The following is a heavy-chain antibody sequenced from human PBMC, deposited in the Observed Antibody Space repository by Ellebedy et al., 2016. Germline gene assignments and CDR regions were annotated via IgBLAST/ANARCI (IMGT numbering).Heavy chain of an antibody. CDR3: ARATYCSSTSCYLDY. J-gene: IGHJ4*02. Sequence: SVKVSCXASGGTFSSYAISWVRQAPGQGLEWMGGIIPIFGTANYAQKFQGRVTITADESTSTAYMELSSLRSEDTAVYYCARATYCSSTSCYLDYWGQGTLVTVSS. CDR2: IIPIFGTA. V-gene: IGHV1-69*13. D-gene: IGHD2-2*01. CDR1: GGTFSSYA.